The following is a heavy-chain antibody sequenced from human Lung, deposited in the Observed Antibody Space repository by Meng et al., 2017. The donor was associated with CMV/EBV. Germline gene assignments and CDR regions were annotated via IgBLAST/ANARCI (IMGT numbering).Heavy chain of an antibody. CDR3: ARSKIAGRSHYYYGMDV. J-gene: IGHJ6*02. CDR1: GYKFTDYG. Sequence: SVXVSXXASGYKFTDYGITWVRQAPGQGLEWMGWIYTYNGNTNFAQNVQGRGSMTRDTSTNTAYMELRSLRSDDTAVYYCARSKIAGRSHYYYGMDVWVQGXTVTVSS. D-gene: IGHD6-6*01. CDR2: IYTYNGNT. V-gene: IGHV1-18*01.